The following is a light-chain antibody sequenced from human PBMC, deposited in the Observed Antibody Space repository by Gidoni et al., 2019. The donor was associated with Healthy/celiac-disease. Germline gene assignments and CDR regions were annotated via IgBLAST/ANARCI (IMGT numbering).Light chain of an antibody. Sequence: EIVMTQSPATLSVSPGERATLSCRASQSVSSNLAWYQQKPGQAPRLLIYGASTRATGIPARFSGSGSGTEFTLTISSLQSEDVAVYYCQQYNNWPPWTFXQXTKVEIK. V-gene: IGKV3-15*01. CDR3: QQYNNWPPWT. CDR2: GAS. CDR1: QSVSSN. J-gene: IGKJ1*01.